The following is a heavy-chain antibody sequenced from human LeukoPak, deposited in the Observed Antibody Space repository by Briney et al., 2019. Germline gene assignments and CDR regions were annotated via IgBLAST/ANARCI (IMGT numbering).Heavy chain of an antibody. D-gene: IGHD4-11*01. V-gene: IGHV4-39*01. CDR1: GGSISSSSYY. J-gene: IGHJ5*02. Sequence: SETLSLTCTVSGGSISSSSYYWGWIRQPPGKGLEWIGSIYYSGSTYYNPSLKSRVTISVDTSKNHFSLKLSSVTAADTAVYYCARHDGYSNYYWFDPWGQGTLVTVPS. CDR3: ARHDGYSNYYWFDP. CDR2: IYYSGST.